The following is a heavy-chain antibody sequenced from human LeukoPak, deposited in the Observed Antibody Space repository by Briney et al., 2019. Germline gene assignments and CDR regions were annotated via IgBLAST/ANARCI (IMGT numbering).Heavy chain of an antibody. CDR2: ISSNGGST. J-gene: IGHJ4*02. V-gene: IGHV3-64*01. D-gene: IGHD2-2*01. CDR3: ARYRCSSTSCFVDY. CDR1: GFTFSNYA. Sequence: GGALRLSCAASGFTFSNYARYWVGQAPGKGVEDVSAISSNGGSTYYANSVKGRFTISRDNSKNTLYLQMGSLRAEDMAVYYCARYRCSSTSCFVDYWGQGTLVTVSS.